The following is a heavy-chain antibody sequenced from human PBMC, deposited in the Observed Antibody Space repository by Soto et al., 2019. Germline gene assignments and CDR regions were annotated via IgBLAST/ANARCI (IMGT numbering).Heavy chain of an antibody. Sequence: SETLSLTCTVSGGSISSGDYYWSWIRQPPGKGLGWIGYIYYSGSTYYNPSLKSRVTISVDTSKNQFSLKLSSVTAADTAVYYCARDHRDAYNSPDYFDYWGQGTLVTVSS. D-gene: IGHD1-1*01. CDR1: GGSISSGDYY. V-gene: IGHV4-30-4*01. J-gene: IGHJ4*02. CDR2: IYYSGST. CDR3: ARDHRDAYNSPDYFDY.